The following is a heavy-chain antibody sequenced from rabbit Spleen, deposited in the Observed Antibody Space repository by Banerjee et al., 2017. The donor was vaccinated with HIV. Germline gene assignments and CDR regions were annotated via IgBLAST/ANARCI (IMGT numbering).Heavy chain of an antibody. CDR1: GFSFSNNYY. CDR3: PRHHPL. V-gene: IGHV1S45*01. Sequence: QEQLVESGGGLVQPEGSLTLTCTASGFSFSNNYYMCWVRQATGKGLEWIGCIYTGDGASAAYSSGAKGRFTVSKTSSTTVPLQMTRLTAADTATYFCPRHHPLWGPGSRVTVS. CDR2: IYTGDGASA. J-gene: IGHJ4*01.